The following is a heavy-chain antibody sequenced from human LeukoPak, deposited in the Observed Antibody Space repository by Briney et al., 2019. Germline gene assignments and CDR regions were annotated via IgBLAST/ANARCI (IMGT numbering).Heavy chain of an antibody. CDR3: AKDRKLRTRGYSYGFDAFDI. CDR1: GFSFSRYW. Sequence: GGSLRLSCAASGFSFSRYWMSWVRQAPGKGLEWVANIKEDGGERNYVDSVKGRFTISRDNSKNTLYLQMNSLRAEDTAVYYCAKDRKLRTRGYSYGFDAFDIWGQGTMVTVSS. V-gene: IGHV3-7*03. J-gene: IGHJ3*02. CDR2: IKEDGGER. D-gene: IGHD5-18*01.